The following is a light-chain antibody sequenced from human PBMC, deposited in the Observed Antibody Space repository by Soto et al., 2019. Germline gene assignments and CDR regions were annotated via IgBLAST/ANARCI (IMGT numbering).Light chain of an antibody. CDR3: QQYNSYST. V-gene: IGKV1-5*03. Sequence: DIQMTQSPSTLSASVGDRVTITCRASQSISSWLAWYQQKPGKAPKLLIYKASSLESGVPSRFGGSGSGTEFTLTISSLQPDDFAPYYCQQYNSYSTFGQGTKLEIK. J-gene: IGKJ2*01. CDR2: KAS. CDR1: QSISSW.